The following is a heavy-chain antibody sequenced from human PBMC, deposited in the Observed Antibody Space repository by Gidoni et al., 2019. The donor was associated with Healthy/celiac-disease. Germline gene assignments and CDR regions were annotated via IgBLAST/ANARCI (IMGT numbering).Heavy chain of an antibody. CDR3: ARVACGGDCPIHY. Sequence: QVQLVQSGAAVTQPGASVKVSCKASGYTFTGYYMHWVRQAPGQGLEWMGWINPNSGGTNYAQKFQGRVTMTRDTSISTAYMELSRLRSDDTAVYYCARVACGGDCPIHYWGQGTLVTVSS. D-gene: IGHD2-21*01. J-gene: IGHJ4*02. V-gene: IGHV1-2*02. CDR1: GYTFTGYY. CDR2: INPNSGGT.